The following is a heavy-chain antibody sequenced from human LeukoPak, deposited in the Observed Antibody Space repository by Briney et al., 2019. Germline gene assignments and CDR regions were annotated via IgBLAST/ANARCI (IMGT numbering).Heavy chain of an antibody. CDR2: ISSSGSTI. V-gene: IGHV3-48*03. CDR1: GFTFSSYE. CDR3: ARESIDAFDI. Sequence: GGSLRLSCAASGFTFSSYEMNWVRQAPGKGLEWVSYISSSGSTIYYADSVKGRFTISRDDAKNSLYLQMNSLRAEDTAVYYCARESIDAFDIWGQGTMVTVSS. J-gene: IGHJ3*02.